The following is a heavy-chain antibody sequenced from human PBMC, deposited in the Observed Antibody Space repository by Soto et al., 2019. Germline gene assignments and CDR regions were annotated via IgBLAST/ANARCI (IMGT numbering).Heavy chain of an antibody. CDR1: GFTFSSYA. CDR3: AKSHYHYEKGTYEG. D-gene: IGHD3-22*01. Sequence: PGGSLRLSCAASGFTFSSYAMSWVRQAPGKGLEWVSAISGSGGSTYYADSVKGRFTISRDNSKNTLYLQMNSLRAEDTAVYYCAKSHYHYEKGTYEGWGQGTLVTVSS. J-gene: IGHJ4*02. CDR2: ISGSGGST. V-gene: IGHV3-23*01.